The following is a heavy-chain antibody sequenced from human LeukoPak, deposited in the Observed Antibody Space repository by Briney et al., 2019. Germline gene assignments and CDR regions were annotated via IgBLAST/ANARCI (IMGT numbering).Heavy chain of an antibody. Sequence: PSETLSLTCTVSGGSISSSSYYWGWIRQPPGKGLEWIGEIYHSGSTNYNPSLKSRVTISVDKSKNQFSLKLSSVTAADTAVYYCACSGLLWFGDLPGTNWFDPWGQGTLVTVSS. CDR3: ACSGLLWFGDLPGTNWFDP. J-gene: IGHJ5*02. CDR1: GGSISSSSYY. CDR2: IYHSGST. D-gene: IGHD3-10*01. V-gene: IGHV4-39*07.